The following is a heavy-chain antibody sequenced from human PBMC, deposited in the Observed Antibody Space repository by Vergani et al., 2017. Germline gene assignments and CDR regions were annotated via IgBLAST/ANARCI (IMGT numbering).Heavy chain of an antibody. Sequence: EVHLLESGGGQVEAGGSLRLSCVASGFTFSNSAMSWVRQTSGKGLEWVSAISGHGDRTYYADSVKGRFTISRDNSKNTVYLQMNSLKAEDRATYYCAGEERSNTSPFVGYWGQGTLVTV. CDR3: AGEERSNTSPFVGY. D-gene: IGHD2/OR15-2a*01. V-gene: IGHV3-23*01. CDR2: ISGHGDRT. CDR1: GFTFSNSA. J-gene: IGHJ4*02.